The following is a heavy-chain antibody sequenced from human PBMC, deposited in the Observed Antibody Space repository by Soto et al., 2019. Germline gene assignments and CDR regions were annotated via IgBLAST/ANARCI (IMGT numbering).Heavy chain of an antibody. Sequence: SETLSLTCSVSGGSISSSYWNWIRQPAGKGLEWIRRFYTTGRASYNPSLKGRLTLSGDTSKNQFSLRLGSVTAADTARYFCAGYCSSSICPEDHYFALEVWGQGTTVTVSS. D-gene: IGHD2-2*01. CDR1: GGSISSSY. J-gene: IGHJ6*02. CDR3: AGYCSSSICPEDHYFALEV. V-gene: IGHV4-4*07. CDR2: FYTTGRA.